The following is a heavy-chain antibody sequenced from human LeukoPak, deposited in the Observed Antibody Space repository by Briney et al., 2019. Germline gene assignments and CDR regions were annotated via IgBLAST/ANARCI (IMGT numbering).Heavy chain of an antibody. J-gene: IGHJ4*02. CDR1: GGSISSGGYS. D-gene: IGHD4-23*01. CDR3: ARRNGGNLDY. Sequence: SQTLSLTCAVSGGSISSGGYSWSWTRQPPGKGLEWIGYIYHSGSTYYNPSLKSRVTISVDRSKNQFSLKLSSVTAADTAVYYCARRNGGNLDYWGQGTLVTVSS. CDR2: IYHSGST. V-gene: IGHV4-30-2*01.